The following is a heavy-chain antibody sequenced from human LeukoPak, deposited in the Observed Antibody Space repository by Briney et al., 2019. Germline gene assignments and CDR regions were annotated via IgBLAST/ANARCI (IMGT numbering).Heavy chain of an antibody. CDR3: AKEGGFRYSYPYYFDY. Sequence: GGSLRLSCAASGFTFSTYAMSWVRQAPGKGLEWVSVISDSGGATYYADSVKGRFTISRDNSKNTLYLQMNSLRAEDTAVYYCAKEGGFRYSYPYYFDYWGQGTLVTVSS. V-gene: IGHV3-23*01. D-gene: IGHD5-18*01. J-gene: IGHJ4*02. CDR1: GFTFSTYA. CDR2: ISDSGGAT.